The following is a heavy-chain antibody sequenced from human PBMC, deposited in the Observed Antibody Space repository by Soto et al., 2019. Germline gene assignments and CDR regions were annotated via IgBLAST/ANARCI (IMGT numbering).Heavy chain of an antibody. CDR1: GGTFSTYA. Sequence: QVQLVQSGAEVKKPGSSVKVSCKASGGTFSTYAVSWVRQAPGQGLEWMGGIIPFFDLSNYAQNFQGRVTITADEPTGTAYMELSSLRSEDTAVYYCAREARNYDFWSVYYSPDLFDYCGQGTLVTVSS. V-gene: IGHV1-69*01. J-gene: IGHJ4*02. D-gene: IGHD3-3*01. CDR3: AREARNYDFWSVYYSPDLFDY. CDR2: IIPFFDLS.